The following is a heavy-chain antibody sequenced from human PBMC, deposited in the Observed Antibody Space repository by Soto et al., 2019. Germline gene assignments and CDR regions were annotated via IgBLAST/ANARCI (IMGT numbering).Heavy chain of an antibody. V-gene: IGHV4-34*01. J-gene: IGHJ6*03. CDR2: INHSGST. Sequence: SETLSLTCAVYGGSFSGYYWSWIRQPPGKGLEWIGEINHSGSTNYNPSLKSRVTISVDTSKNQFSLKLSSVTAADTAVYYCARHKGTLNYMDVWGKGTTVTVSS. D-gene: IGHD3-16*01. CDR3: ARHKGTLNYMDV. CDR1: GGSFSGYY.